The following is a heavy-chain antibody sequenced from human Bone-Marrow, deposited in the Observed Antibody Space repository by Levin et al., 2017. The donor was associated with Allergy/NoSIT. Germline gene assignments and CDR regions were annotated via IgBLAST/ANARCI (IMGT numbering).Heavy chain of an antibody. Sequence: SQTLSLTCTVSGASVSSYYWNWIRQSPGKGLEWIGYMYHSGGTNYNPSLNSRVTISLDTAKNQISLKLSSMTAADTAVYFCAKGYSSSWSLRGTFDIWGQGTRVTVSS. CDR1: GASVSSYY. CDR3: AKGYSSSWSLRGTFDI. V-gene: IGHV4-59*08. CDR2: MYHSGGT. J-gene: IGHJ3*02. D-gene: IGHD6-13*01.